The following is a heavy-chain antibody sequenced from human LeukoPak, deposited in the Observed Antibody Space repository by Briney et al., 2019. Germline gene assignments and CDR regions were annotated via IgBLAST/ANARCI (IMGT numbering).Heavy chain of an antibody. V-gene: IGHV3-23*01. J-gene: IGHJ4*02. CDR3: AKLFPRVTAVEY. CDR1: SSYA. CDR2: ISGSGSSR. Sequence: GGSLRLSCALSSSYAMSWVRQAPGKGLEWFSAISGSGSSRYYAVSVKGRFTISRDNSNNTLYLQMDGLRVEDTAVYFCAKLFPRVTAVEYWGQGTLVTVSS. D-gene: IGHD2-21*02.